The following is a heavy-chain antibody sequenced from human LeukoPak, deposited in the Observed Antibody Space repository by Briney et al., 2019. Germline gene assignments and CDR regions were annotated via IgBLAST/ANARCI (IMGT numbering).Heavy chain of an antibody. CDR2: IKQDGSEK. J-gene: IGHJ6*03. CDR3: ARLRQLLGYSYYYYMDV. D-gene: IGHD6-13*01. Sequence: PGGSLRLSCAASGFTFSNYWMTWVRQAPGKGLEWVANIKQDGSEKSFVDSAKGRFTISRDNAKNSLYLQMNSLRVEDTAVYYCARLRQLLGYSYYYYMDVWGKGTTVTVSS. CDR1: GFTFSNYW. V-gene: IGHV3-7*01.